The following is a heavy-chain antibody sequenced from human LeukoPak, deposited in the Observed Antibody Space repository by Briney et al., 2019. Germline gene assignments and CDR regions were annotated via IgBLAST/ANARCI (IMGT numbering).Heavy chain of an antibody. Sequence: GGSLRLSCAASGFTFSTYAMHWVRQAPGKGLEWVSAISGSATGGITNYADSVRGRFTISRDDYKNTLYLQMNSLRVEDTAVYYCARALSSTSFYYYGMDVWGQGTTVTVSS. CDR1: GFTFSTYA. CDR2: ISGSATGGIT. CDR3: ARALSSTSFYYYGMDV. D-gene: IGHD2-2*01. J-gene: IGHJ6*02. V-gene: IGHV3-23*01.